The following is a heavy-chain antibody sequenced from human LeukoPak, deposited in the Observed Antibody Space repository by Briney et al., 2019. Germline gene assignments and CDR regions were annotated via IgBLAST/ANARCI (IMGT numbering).Heavy chain of an antibody. Sequence: GGSLRLSCAASGFTFSSYRMNWLRQAPGKGLEGVSGIIWNSCSIAYADSVKGRFTISRENAKNSLYLQMNSLRAEDMALYYCAKEGSSWSTFDYWGQGTLVTVSS. CDR3: AKEGSSWSTFDY. CDR1: GFTFSSYR. J-gene: IGHJ4*02. D-gene: IGHD6-13*01. V-gene: IGHV3-9*03. CDR2: IIWNSCSI.